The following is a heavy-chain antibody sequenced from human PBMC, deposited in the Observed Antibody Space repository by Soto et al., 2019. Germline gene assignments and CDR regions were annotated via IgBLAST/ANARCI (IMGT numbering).Heavy chain of an antibody. D-gene: IGHD1-1*01. J-gene: IGHJ4*02. CDR3: GRGVGNNRGTSFDY. V-gene: IGHV4-61*01. CDR2: IHYTGST. CDR1: SDSVSGHSYF. Sequence: SETLSLTCTVSSDSVSGHSYFWSWIRQPPGKGLEWIRYIHYTGSTTYNPSLKGRITMSIDTSEKQFSLKLSSVTTADTAVYYCGRGVGNNRGTSFDYWGQGALVTVSS.